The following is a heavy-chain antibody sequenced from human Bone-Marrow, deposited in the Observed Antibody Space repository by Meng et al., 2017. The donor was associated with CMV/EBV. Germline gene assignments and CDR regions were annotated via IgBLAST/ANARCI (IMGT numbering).Heavy chain of an antibody. D-gene: IGHD6-13*01. CDR3: ARVIAAADFFDY. CDR1: GFTFSSYS. J-gene: IGHJ4*02. Sequence: GGSLRLSCAASGFTFSSYSMNWVRQAPGKGLEWVSSISSSSSYIYYADSVKGRFTISRDNAKNSLYLQMNSLRPEDTAVYYCARVIAAADFFDYWGQGTLVTVSS. CDR2: ISSSSSYI. V-gene: IGHV3-21*01.